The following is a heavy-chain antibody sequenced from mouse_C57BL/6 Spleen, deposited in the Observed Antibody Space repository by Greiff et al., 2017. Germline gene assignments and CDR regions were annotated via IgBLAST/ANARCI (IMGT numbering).Heavy chain of an antibody. Sequence: DVKLVESGGGLVKPGGSLKLSCAASGFTFSSYAMSWVRQTPEKRLEWVATISAGGSYTYYPDNVKGRFTISRDNAKNNPYLQMSRLKSEDTAMYYCARDGGYYGSSYDDSWYFDVWGTGTTVTVSS. J-gene: IGHJ1*03. D-gene: IGHD1-1*01. CDR3: ARDGGYYGSSYDDSWYFDV. V-gene: IGHV5-4*03. CDR2: ISAGGSYT. CDR1: GFTFSSYA.